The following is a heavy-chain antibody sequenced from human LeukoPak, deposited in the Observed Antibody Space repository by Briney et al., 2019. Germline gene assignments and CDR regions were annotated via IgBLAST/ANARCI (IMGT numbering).Heavy chain of an antibody. CDR2: INPDGSST. CDR1: GFTFSSYW. J-gene: IGHJ4*01. CDR3: ARATAVAFDS. D-gene: IGHD6-19*01. V-gene: IGHV3-74*01. Sequence: GGSLRLSCAASGFTFSSYWMHWVRQAPGKGLVWVSRINPDGSSTSYADPVKGRFTISRDNAKNTVYLQMNSLRAEDTAVYYCARATAVAFDSWGQGTLVTVSS.